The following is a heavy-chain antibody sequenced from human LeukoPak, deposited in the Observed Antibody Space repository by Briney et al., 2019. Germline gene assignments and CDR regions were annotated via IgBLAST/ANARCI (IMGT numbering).Heavy chain of an antibody. Sequence: ASVKVSCKASGYSFAGFYIHWVRQAPGQGLEWVGWINPKSGITDYAQKFQGRLSMTSDTSISTAYMELSGLTSDDTAAYFCARAYYESYELTWGQGTMVTASS. J-gene: IGHJ3*01. CDR2: INPKSGIT. D-gene: IGHD1-26*01. CDR1: GYSFAGFY. CDR3: ARAYYESYELT. V-gene: IGHV1-2*02.